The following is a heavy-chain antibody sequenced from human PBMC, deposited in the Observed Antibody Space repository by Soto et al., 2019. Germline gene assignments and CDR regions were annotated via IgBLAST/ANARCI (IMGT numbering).Heavy chain of an antibody. V-gene: IGHV1-2*02. CDR1: GYTXTGYY. CDR2: INPDNGVP. J-gene: IGHJ4*02. Sequence: GXSXKVSFKASGYTXTGYYVDLARQAPGQGLEWMGWINPDNGVPNYAQKFQGRVTLSRDTSINTAYMELSRLTSYYTAMYYCARTDYLFSTLTYYFDYWGQGTLGTVS. CDR3: ARTDYLFSTLTYYFDY. D-gene: IGHD3-16*01.